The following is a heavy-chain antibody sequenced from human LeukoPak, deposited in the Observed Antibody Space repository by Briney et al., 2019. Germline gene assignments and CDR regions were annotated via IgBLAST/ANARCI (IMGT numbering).Heavy chain of an antibody. J-gene: IGHJ6*03. CDR1: GASISSYY. CDR2: IYASGST. D-gene: IGHD2-15*01. CDR3: ARRFGYCSGGRCNDLRYYYYYMDV. Sequence: SETLSLTCTVSGASISSYYWSWIRQPPGKGLEWIGYIYASGSTNYNPSLKSRVTMSVDTSKNQFSLKLGSATAADTAVYYCARRFGYCSGGRCNDLRYYYYYMDVWGKGTTVTVSS. V-gene: IGHV4-4*09.